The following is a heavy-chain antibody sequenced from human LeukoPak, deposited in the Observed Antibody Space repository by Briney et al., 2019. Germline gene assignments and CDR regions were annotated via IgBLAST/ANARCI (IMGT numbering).Heavy chain of an antibody. V-gene: IGHV4-4*07. CDR3: ARDGDGKIY. Sequence: SETLSLTCTVSGDSISGNYWSWFRQPAGKGLEWIGRIYAKGTTNYNPSLKSRVTLSVDTSKNQFSLRLSPVTDADTAVYYCARDGDGKIYWGQGTLVTVSS. CDR2: IYAKGTT. CDR1: GDSISGNY. J-gene: IGHJ4*02. D-gene: IGHD5-24*01.